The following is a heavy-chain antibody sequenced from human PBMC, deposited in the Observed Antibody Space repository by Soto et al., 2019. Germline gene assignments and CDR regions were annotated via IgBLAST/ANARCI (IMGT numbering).Heavy chain of an antibody. J-gene: IGHJ3*02. CDR2: IIPIFGTA. V-gene: IGHV1-69*06. CDR3: ARDRGDVLDAFDI. Sequence: GASVKVSCKASGGTFSSYAISWVRQAPGQGLEWMGGIIPIFGTANYAQKFQGRVTITADKSTSTAYMELSSLRSEDTAVYYCARDRGDVLDAFDIWGQGTMVTVSS. CDR1: GGTFSSYA.